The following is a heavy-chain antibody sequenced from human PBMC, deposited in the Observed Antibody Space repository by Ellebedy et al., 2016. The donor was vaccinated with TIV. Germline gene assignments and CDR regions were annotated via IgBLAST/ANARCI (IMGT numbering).Heavy chain of an antibody. J-gene: IGHJ4*02. D-gene: IGHD2-2*01. CDR1: GFTFSSYA. V-gene: IGHV3-23*01. CDR2: ISGRGGAT. Sequence: GESLKISCAASGFTFSSYAMSWVRQAPGKGLEWVSVISGRGGATYYADSVKGRFTISRDNSKNTVYLQMNSLRGDDTAVYYCAAGGRCSSASCYLVFEFWGQGTLVTVSS. CDR3: AAGGRCSSASCYLVFEF.